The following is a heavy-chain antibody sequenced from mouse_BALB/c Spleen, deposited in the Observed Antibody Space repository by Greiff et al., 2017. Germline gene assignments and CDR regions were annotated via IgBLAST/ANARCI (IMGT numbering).Heavy chain of an antibody. D-gene: IGHD2-1*01. CDR2: ISSGSSTI. CDR1: GFTFSSFG. CDR3: ARSAYGKGFYYAMDY. Sequence: EVMLVESGGGLVQPGGSRKLSCAASGFTFSSFGMHWVRQAPGKGLEWVAYISSGSSTIYYADTVKGRFTISIDNPKNTMFLQMTSLRSEDTAMYYCARSAYGKGFYYAMDYWGQGTSVTVSS. V-gene: IGHV5-17*02. J-gene: IGHJ4*01.